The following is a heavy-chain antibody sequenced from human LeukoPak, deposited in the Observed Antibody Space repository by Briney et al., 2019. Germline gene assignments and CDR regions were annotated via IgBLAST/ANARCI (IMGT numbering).Heavy chain of an antibody. Sequence: SETLSLTCTVSGDSISSSTYYCGWICQPPGTGLEWIGTIYYSGNTYYNPSLKSRVTISVDTSKNQFSLKLSSVTAADTAVYYCARHRTSYYFDPWGQGTLVTVSS. J-gene: IGHJ5*02. V-gene: IGHV4-39*01. CDR3: ARHRTSYYFDP. CDR1: GDSISSSTYY. CDR2: IYYSGNT. D-gene: IGHD1-26*01.